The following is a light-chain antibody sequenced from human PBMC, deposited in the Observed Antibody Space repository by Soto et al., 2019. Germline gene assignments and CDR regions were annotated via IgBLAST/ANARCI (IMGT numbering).Light chain of an antibody. Sequence: DIQRTQSPSSLSASVGDEVTITCRASHTIMTYLNWYQLKPGKPPRLLIYAASSLQSGVPSRFSGGGSGTDFTLTISSLQPEDFATYYCQQSYSTPITFGQGTRLEI. V-gene: IGKV1-39*01. CDR1: HTIMTY. CDR3: QQSYSTPIT. CDR2: AAS. J-gene: IGKJ5*01.